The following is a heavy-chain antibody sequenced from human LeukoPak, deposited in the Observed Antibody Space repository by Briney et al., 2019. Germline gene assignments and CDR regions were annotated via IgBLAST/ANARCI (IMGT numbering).Heavy chain of an antibody. CDR3: ARSGSSWSIRENWFDP. J-gene: IGHJ5*02. Sequence: ASVKVSCKVSGYTLTELSMHWVRQAPGKGLEWMGGFDPEDGETIYAQKFQGRVTITRDTSASTAYMELSSLRSEDTAVYYCARSGSSWSIRENWFDPWGQGTLVTVSS. CDR1: GYTLTELS. V-gene: IGHV1-24*01. D-gene: IGHD6-13*01. CDR2: FDPEDGET.